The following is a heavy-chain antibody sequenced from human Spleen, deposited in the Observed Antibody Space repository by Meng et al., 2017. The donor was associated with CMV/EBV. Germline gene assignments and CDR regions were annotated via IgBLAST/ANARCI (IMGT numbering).Heavy chain of an antibody. CDR2: LSSSRSYT. CDR1: GFSLSTYR. V-gene: IGHV3-21*01. J-gene: IGHJ6*02. CDR3: AREAGDGMDV. Sequence: GGSLRLSCGASGFSLSTYRMNWVRQAPGQGLEWVASLSSSRSYTDYADSVKGRFTISRDNAKKSLYLQMNSLRAEDTAVYYCAREAGDGMDVWGQGTTVTVSS.